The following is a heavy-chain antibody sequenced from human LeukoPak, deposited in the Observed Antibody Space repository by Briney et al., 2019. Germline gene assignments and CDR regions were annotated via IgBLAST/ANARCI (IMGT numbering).Heavy chain of an antibody. CDR2: INHSGST. J-gene: IGHJ4*02. CDR3: ARGSSYYDSSGYYHFDY. V-gene: IGHV4-39*07. D-gene: IGHD3-22*01. CDR1: GGSISSSSYY. Sequence: SETLSLTCTVSGGSISSSSYYWGWIRQPPGKGLEWIGEINHSGSTNYNPSLKSRVTISVDTSKNQFSLKLSSVTAADTAVYYCARGSSYYDSSGYYHFDYWGQGTLVTVSS.